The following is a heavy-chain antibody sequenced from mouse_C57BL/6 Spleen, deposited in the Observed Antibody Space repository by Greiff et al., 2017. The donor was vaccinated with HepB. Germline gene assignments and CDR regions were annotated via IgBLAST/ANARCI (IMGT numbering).Heavy chain of an antibody. CDR2: IDPSDSYT. V-gene: IGHV1-50*01. J-gene: IGHJ1*03. CDR3: ARSQLGRARYFDV. D-gene: IGHD4-1*02. Sequence: QVQLQQPGAELVKPGASVKLSCKASGYTFTSYWMQWVKQRPGQGLEWIGEIDPSDSYTNYNQKFKGKATLTVDTSSSTAYMQLSSLTSEDSAVYYCARSQLGRARYFDVWGTGTTVTVSS. CDR1: GYTFTSYW.